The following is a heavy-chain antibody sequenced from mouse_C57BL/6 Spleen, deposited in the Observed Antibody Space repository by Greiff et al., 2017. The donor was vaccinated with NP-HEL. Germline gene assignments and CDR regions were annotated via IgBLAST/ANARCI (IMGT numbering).Heavy chain of an antibody. CDR2: IDPSDSYT. CDR3: ARRGYNPFAY. Sequence: QVQLKQSGAELVMPGASVKLSCKASGYTFTSYWMHWVKQRPGQGLEWIGEIDPSDSYTNYNQKFKGKSTLTVDKSSSTAYMQLSSLTSEDSAVYYCARRGYNPFAYWGQGTLVTVSA. J-gene: IGHJ3*01. V-gene: IGHV1-69*01. CDR1: GYTFTSYW. D-gene: IGHD1-3*01.